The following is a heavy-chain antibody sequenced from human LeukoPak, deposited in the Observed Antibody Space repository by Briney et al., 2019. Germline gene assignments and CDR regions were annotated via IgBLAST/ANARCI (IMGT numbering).Heavy chain of an antibody. D-gene: IGHD3-22*01. CDR2: IYYSGGT. Sequence: PSETLSLTCTVSGGSISSYCWSWIRQPPGKGLEWIGYIYYSGGTNYNPSLKSRVTISVDTSKKQFSLRLSSVTAADTAVYYCARRGGDSSGNFDYWGQGTLVTVSS. CDR1: GGSISSYC. J-gene: IGHJ4*02. CDR3: ARRGGDSSGNFDY. V-gene: IGHV4-59*08.